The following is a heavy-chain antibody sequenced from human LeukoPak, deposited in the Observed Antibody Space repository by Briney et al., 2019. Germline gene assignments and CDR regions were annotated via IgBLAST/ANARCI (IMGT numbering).Heavy chain of an antibody. Sequence: GGSLRLSCAASGFTFSSYSMNWVRQAPGKGLEWVSYISSSSSTIYYADSVKGRFTISRDNAKNSLYLQMNSLRAEDTAMYYCARDAKYSSGWYGGGLESWGQGTLVTVSS. V-gene: IGHV3-48*04. CDR3: ARDAKYSSGWYGGGLES. D-gene: IGHD6-19*01. J-gene: IGHJ4*02. CDR2: ISSSSSTI. CDR1: GFTFSSYS.